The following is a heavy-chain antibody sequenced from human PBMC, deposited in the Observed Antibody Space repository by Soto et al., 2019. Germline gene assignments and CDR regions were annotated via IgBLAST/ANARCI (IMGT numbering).Heavy chain of an antibody. CDR1: GDTFSSYA. CDR2: IIPIFGTA. Sequence: GASVKVSCKASGDTFSSYAISWVRQAPGQGLEWMGGIIPIFGTANYAQKFQGRVTITADESTSTAYMELSSLRSEDTAVYYCARDRYCSGGSGYGYFDYWGQGTLVTVSS. J-gene: IGHJ4*02. CDR3: ARDRYCSGGSGYGYFDY. V-gene: IGHV1-69*13. D-gene: IGHD2-15*01.